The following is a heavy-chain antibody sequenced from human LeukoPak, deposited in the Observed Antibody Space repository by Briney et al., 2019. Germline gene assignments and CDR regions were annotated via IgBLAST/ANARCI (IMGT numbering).Heavy chain of an antibody. Sequence: GGSLRLSCAASGFTFSSYAMSWVRQAPGKGLEWVSAISGSGGSTYYADSVKGRFTISRDNSKNTLYLQMNSLRAEDTAVYYCARGGGNYSSGWYLDYWGQGTLVTVSS. V-gene: IGHV3-23*01. CDR2: ISGSGGST. J-gene: IGHJ4*02. D-gene: IGHD6-19*01. CDR1: GFTFSSYA. CDR3: ARGGGNYSSGWYLDY.